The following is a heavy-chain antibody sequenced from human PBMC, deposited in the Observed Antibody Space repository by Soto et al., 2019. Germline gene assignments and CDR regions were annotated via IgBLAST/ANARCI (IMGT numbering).Heavy chain of an antibody. V-gene: IGHV3-48*01. D-gene: IGHD6-19*01. J-gene: IGHJ4*02. CDR1: GFTFNTYT. CDR3: ASRTSGWYFDY. CDR2: ISSSSRTI. Sequence: GGSLRLSCAASGFTFNTYTMNWVRQAPGKGLEWVSYISSSSRTIYYADSVKGRFTISRDNAKNSLYLQMNSLRAEDTAVYYCASRTSGWYFDYWGQGTLVTVSS.